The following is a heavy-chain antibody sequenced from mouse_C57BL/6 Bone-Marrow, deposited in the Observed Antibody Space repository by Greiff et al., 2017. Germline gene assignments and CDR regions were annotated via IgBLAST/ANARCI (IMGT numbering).Heavy chain of an antibody. CDR3: ARSPYYYGSSWNWYFEV. Sequence: QVQLQQPGAELVMPGASVKLSCKASGYTFTSYWMHWVKQRPGQGLEWIGEIDPSDSYTNYNQKFKGKSTLTVDKSSSTAYMQLSSLTSEDSAVYYCARSPYYYGSSWNWYFEVWGTGTTVTVSS. CDR2: IDPSDSYT. CDR1: GYTFTSYW. V-gene: IGHV1-69*01. J-gene: IGHJ1*03. D-gene: IGHD1-1*01.